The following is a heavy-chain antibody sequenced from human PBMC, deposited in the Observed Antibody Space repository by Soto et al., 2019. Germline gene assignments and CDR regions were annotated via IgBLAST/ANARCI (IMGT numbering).Heavy chain of an antibody. D-gene: IGHD3-9*01. CDR3: ASRNHVLRYFDWPVDPIDY. Sequence: SETLSLTCTVSGGSISSSSYYWGWIRQPPGKGLEWIGSIYYSGSTYYNPSLKSRVTISVDTSKNQFSLKLSSVTAADTAVYYCASRNHVLRYFDWPVDPIDYWGQGTLVTVSS. CDR2: IYYSGST. V-gene: IGHV4-39*01. J-gene: IGHJ4*02. CDR1: GGSISSSSYY.